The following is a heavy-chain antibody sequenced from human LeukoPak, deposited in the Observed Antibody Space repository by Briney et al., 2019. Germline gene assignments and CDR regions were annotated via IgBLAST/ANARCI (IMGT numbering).Heavy chain of an antibody. J-gene: IGHJ4*02. Sequence: GASVKVSCKASGYTFTSYGISWVRQAPGQGLEWMGWINPNSGGTNYAQKFQGRVTMTRDTSISTAYMELSRLRSDDTAVYYCARAEGPEGIVVTLFDYWGQGTLVIVSS. CDR1: GYTFTSYG. CDR3: ARAEGPEGIVVTLFDY. D-gene: IGHD3-22*01. CDR2: INPNSGGT. V-gene: IGHV1-2*02.